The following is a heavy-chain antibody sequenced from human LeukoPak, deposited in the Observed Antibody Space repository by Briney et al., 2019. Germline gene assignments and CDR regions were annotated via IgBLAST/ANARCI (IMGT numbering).Heavy chain of an antibody. V-gene: IGHV3-7*01. J-gene: IGHJ4*02. Sequence: GGSLRLSCAASGFTFGSYCMSWVRQARGKGMEWVANINEDGSVKYYVDSVKGRFTISRDNAKKSLSLHMNNLRAEDTAVYYCARVDYVWGTYRYTCDYWGQGTLVTVSS. CDR3: ARVDYVWGTYRYTCDY. CDR1: GFTFGSYC. D-gene: IGHD3-16*02. CDR2: INEDGSVK.